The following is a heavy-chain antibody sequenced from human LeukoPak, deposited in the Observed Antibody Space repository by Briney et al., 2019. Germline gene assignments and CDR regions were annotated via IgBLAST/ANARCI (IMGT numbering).Heavy chain of an antibody. J-gene: IGHJ3*02. V-gene: IGHV4-59*12. CDR3: ARGPPDCSSTSCYAFDAFDI. CDR1: GGSISNYY. CDR2: IYYSGTT. D-gene: IGHD2-2*01. Sequence: KPSETLSLTCTVSGGSISNYYWNWIRQPPGKGLELIGYIYYSGTTNYNPSLKSRVSMSVDTSKNQFSLKLSSVTAADTAVYYCARGPPDCSSTSCYAFDAFDIWGQGTMVTVSS.